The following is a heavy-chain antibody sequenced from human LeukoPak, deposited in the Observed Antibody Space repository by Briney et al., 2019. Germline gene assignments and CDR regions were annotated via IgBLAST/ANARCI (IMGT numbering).Heavy chain of an antibody. V-gene: IGHV1-18*01. CDR1: GYTFTSYG. D-gene: IGHD5-18*01. J-gene: IGHJ6*02. Sequence: ASVKVSCKASGYTFTSYGISWVRQAPGQGLEWMGWISAYNGNTNYAQKLQGRVTMTTDTSTSTAYMELRSPRSDDTAVYYCARSGYSYFYGMDVWGQGTTVTVSS. CDR3: ARSGYSYFYGMDV. CDR2: ISAYNGNT.